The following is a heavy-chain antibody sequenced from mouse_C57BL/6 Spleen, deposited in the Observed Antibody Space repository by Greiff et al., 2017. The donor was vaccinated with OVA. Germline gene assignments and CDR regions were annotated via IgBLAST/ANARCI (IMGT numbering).Heavy chain of an antibody. CDR1: GYTFTSYW. CDR2: IAPSDSYT. Sequence: VQLQQPGAELVKPGASVKLSCKASGYTFTSYWMQWVNQRPGQGLEWIGEIAPSDSYTNYNQKLKGKATLTVDTSSSTAYMQLSSLTSEDSAVYYCAISGLLYGEYAMDYWGQGTSVTVSS. V-gene: IGHV1-50*01. CDR3: AISGLLYGEYAMDY. D-gene: IGHD2-12*01. J-gene: IGHJ4*01.